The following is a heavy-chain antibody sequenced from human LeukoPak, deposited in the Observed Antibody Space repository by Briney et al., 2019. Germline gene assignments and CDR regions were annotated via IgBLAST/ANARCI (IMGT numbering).Heavy chain of an antibody. CDR1: GFIFSDRH. D-gene: IGHD3-10*01. CDR2: ITTSSTYI. J-gene: IGHJ4*02. Sequence: GGSLRLSCAASGFIFSDRHMSWFRQAPGKGLEWVSSITTSSTYIYYADSVRGRFTISRDNAKNSLYLRMSSLRVEDTAVYYCARGEGYYASGSYYIDYWGQGTLVTVSS. V-gene: IGHV3-21*01. CDR3: ARGEGYYASGSYYIDY.